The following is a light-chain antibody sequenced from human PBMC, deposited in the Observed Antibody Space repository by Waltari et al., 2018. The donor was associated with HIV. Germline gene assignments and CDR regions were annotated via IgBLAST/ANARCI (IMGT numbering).Light chain of an antibody. V-gene: IGKV3-20*01. CDR3: QQYGSSWT. Sequence: EIVLTQSPGTLSLSPGERATLSCRGRQGVSSSYLGWDQQRPGQAPRVLIFGASSTATGIPDRVSGSGSGTDFTLTISGLEPEDFAVYYCQQYGSSWTFGQGTKVEIK. CDR1: QGVSSSY. CDR2: GAS. J-gene: IGKJ1*01.